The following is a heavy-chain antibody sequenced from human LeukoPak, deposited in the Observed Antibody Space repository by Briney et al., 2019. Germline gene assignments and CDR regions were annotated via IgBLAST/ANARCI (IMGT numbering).Heavy chain of an antibody. V-gene: IGHV3-49*03. D-gene: IGHD1-1*01. CDR2: IRSKAYGETA. CDR3: TRDRGAYNLYDY. CDR1: GFTFGDYA. Sequence: GGSLRLSCTSSGFTFGDYAMSWIRQAPGKGLEWVGFIRSKAYGETADYAASVKGRFTISRDDSKAIAYLQMNSLKTEDTAVYHCTRDRGAYNLYDYWGQGTLVTVSS. J-gene: IGHJ4*02.